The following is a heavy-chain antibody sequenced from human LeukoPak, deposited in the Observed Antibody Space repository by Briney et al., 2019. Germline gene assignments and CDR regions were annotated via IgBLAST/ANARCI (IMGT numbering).Heavy chain of an antibody. CDR2: ISSSSSYI. D-gene: IGHD6-19*01. CDR1: GFTFSSYS. V-gene: IGHV3-21*01. CDR3: ARDRSDRLAVAGTSAFYY. Sequence: GGSLRLSCAASGFTFSSYSMNWVRQAPGKGLEWVSSISSSSSYIYYADSVKGRFTISRDNAKNSLYLQMYSLRAEDTAVYYCARDRSDRLAVAGTSAFYYWGQGTLVTASS. J-gene: IGHJ4*02.